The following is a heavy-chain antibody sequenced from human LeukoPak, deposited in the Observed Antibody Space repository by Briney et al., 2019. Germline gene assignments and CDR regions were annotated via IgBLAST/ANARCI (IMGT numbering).Heavy chain of an antibody. J-gene: IGHJ3*02. V-gene: IGHV3-48*01. CDR2: IGSTSVVI. D-gene: IGHD2-2*01. Sequence: GGSLRLSCAASGFTFNGYSMNWFRRAPGKGLEWISYIGSTSVVILYADSVKGRFSISRDNAKNSLYLQMNSLRAEDTAVYFCARETKYAFDIWGQGTLVTVSP. CDR3: ARETKYAFDI. CDR1: GFTFNGYS.